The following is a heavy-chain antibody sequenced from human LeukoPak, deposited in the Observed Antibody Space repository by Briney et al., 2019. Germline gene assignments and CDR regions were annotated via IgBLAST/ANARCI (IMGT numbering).Heavy chain of an antibody. V-gene: IGHV3-23*01. Sequence: GGSLRLSCAASGFTFSSYAMSWVRQAPGKGLEWVSAISGSGGSTYYADSVKGRFTISRDNSKNTLYLQMNSLRAEDTAVYYCARDPIDYGSLFDYWGQGTLVTVSS. J-gene: IGHJ4*02. CDR3: ARDPIDYGSLFDY. CDR1: GFTFSSYA. CDR2: ISGSGGST. D-gene: IGHD3-10*01.